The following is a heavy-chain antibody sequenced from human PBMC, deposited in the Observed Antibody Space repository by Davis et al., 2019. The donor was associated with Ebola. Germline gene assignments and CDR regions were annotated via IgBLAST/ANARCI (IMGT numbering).Heavy chain of an antibody. CDR2: FNPVNDNT. CDR1: GYTFIDYP. CDR3: ARDRNWLPYDY. V-gene: IGHV1-3*01. Sequence: AASVKVSCKASGYTFIDYPFHWVRQAPGQSLEWMGWFNPVNDNTKYSQKFQARVTFTRDTSASTAYMELSSLRSEDTAVYYCARDRNWLPYDYWGQGTLVTVSS. J-gene: IGHJ4*02. D-gene: IGHD1-14*01.